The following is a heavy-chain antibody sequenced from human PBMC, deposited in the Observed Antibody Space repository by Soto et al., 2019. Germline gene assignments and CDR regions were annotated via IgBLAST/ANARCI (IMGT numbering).Heavy chain of an antibody. Sequence: GGSLRLSCAASGFTFSSYSMNWVRQAPGKGLEWVSSISSSSSYIYYADSVKGRFTISRDNAKNSLYLQMNSLRAEDTAVYYCARVERGYSYGPFDYWGQGTLVTVS. J-gene: IGHJ4*02. CDR2: ISSSSSYI. D-gene: IGHD5-18*01. V-gene: IGHV3-21*01. CDR3: ARVERGYSYGPFDY. CDR1: GFTFSSYS.